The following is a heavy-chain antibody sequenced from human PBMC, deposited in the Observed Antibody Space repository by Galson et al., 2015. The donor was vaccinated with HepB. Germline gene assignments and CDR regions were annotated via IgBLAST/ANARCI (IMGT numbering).Heavy chain of an antibody. CDR1: GGSFSGYY. D-gene: IGHD3-10*01. Sequence: LSLTCAVYGGSFSGYYWSWIRQPPGKGLEWIGEINHSGSTNYNPSLKSRVTISVDTSKNQFSLKLSSVTAADTAVYYCARARGRYWGQGTLVTVSS. CDR2: INHSGST. CDR3: ARARGRY. V-gene: IGHV4-34*01. J-gene: IGHJ4*02.